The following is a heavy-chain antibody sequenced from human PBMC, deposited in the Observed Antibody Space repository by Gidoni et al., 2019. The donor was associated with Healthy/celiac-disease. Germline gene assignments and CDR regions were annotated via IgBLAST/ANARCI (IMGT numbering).Heavy chain of an antibody. CDR3: AKDSAILGYNWNYVDY. J-gene: IGHJ4*02. CDR2: ISWNSGSI. V-gene: IGHV3-9*01. Sequence: EVQLVESGGGLVQPGRSLRLSCAASGFTFDDYAMHWVRQAPGKGLEWVSGISWNSGSIGYADSVKGRFTISRDNAKNSLYLQMNSLRAEDTALYYCAKDSAILGYNWNYVDYWGQGTLVTVSS. CDR1: GFTFDDYA. D-gene: IGHD1-20*01.